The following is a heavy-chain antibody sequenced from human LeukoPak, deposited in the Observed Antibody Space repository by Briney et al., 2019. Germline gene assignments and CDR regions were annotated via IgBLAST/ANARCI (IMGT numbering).Heavy chain of an antibody. CDR2: IYYSGST. CDR1: GGSISSSSYY. J-gene: IGHJ4*02. D-gene: IGHD5-18*01. CDR3: ARGSGYSYGPYYFDY. Sequence: SETLSLTCTVSGGSISSSSYYWGWIRQPPGKGLEWIGSIYYSGSTYYNPSLKSRVTISVDTSKNQFSLKLSSVTAADTAVYYCARGSGYSYGPYYFDYWGQGTLVTVSS. V-gene: IGHV4-39*07.